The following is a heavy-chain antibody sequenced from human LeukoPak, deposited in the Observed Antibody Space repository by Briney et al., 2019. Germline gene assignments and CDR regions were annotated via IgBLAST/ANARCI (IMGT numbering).Heavy chain of an antibody. CDR1: GYTLTELS. D-gene: IGHD3-22*01. CDR3: ATDYRYDSSGYPPSFDY. CDR2: FDPEDGET. V-gene: IGHV1-24*01. Sequence: ASVKVSCTVSGYTLTELSMHWVRQAPGKGLEWMGGFDPEDGETIYAQKFQGRVTMTEDTSTDTAYMELSSLRSEDTAVYYCATDYRYDSSGYPPSFDYWGQGTLVTVSS. J-gene: IGHJ4*02.